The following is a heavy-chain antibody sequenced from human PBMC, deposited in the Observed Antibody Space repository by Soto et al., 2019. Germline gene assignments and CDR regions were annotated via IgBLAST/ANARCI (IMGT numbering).Heavy chain of an antibody. CDR1: GGTFSSYA. V-gene: IGHV1-69*01. CDR3: ARDPGERELRNYFHY. D-gene: IGHD1-26*01. Sequence: QVQLVQSGAEVKKPGSSVKVSCKASGGTFSSYAISWVRQAPGQGLEWMGGIIPIFGTANYAQKFQGRVTITADESTSRAYMELSSLRSEDTAVYYCARDPGERELRNYFHYWGEGTLVTVSS. J-gene: IGHJ4*02. CDR2: IIPIFGTA.